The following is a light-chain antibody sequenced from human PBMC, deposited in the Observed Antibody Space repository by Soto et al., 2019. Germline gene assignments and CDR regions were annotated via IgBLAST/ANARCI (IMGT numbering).Light chain of an antibody. J-gene: IGLJ2*01. CDR3: QTWGTGIHVV. Sequence: QSVLTQSPSASASLGDSVKLTCTLSSGHSSYDIAWHQQQPDQGPRYLMKIKSDGSHTKGDGVPDRFSGSSSGADRYLTISSLQSEDEADYYCQTWGTGIHVVFCGGTKLTVL. CDR1: SGHSSYD. V-gene: IGLV4-69*01. CDR2: IKSDGSH.